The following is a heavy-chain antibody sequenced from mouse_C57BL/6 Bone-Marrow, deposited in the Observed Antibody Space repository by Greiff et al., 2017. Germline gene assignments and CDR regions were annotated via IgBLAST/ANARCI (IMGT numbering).Heavy chain of an antibody. D-gene: IGHD2-3*01. J-gene: IGHJ3*01. V-gene: IGHV14-1*01. CDR2: IDPEDGDT. Sequence: VQLKESGAELVRPGASVKLSCTASGFNIKDYYMHWVKQRPEQGLEWIGRIDPEDGDTEYAPKFQGKATMTADKSSNTAYLQLSSLTSEDAAVYYCTTPRWFGWFAYWGQGTLVTVSA. CDR3: TTPRWFGWFAY. CDR1: GFNIKDYY.